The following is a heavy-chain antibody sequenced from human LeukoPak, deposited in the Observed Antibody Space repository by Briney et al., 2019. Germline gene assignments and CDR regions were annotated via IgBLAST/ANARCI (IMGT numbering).Heavy chain of an antibody. D-gene: IGHD7-27*01. J-gene: IGHJ4*02. CDR3: VRDGSSWGNFDY. Sequence: GGSLRLSCAAFGFIVRSNHINWVRQAPGKGLEWVSYLSSSSSVIYHADSVKGRFTISRDNAKNSLYLQMNSLRTEDTAVYYCVRDGSSWGNFDYWGQGTLVTVSS. V-gene: IGHV3-48*01. CDR1: GFIVRSNH. CDR2: LSSSSSVI.